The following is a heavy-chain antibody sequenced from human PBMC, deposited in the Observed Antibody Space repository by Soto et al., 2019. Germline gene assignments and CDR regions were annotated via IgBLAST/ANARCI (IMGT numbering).Heavy chain of an antibody. Sequence: GGSLRLSCAASGFTFSSYGMHWVRQAPGKGLEWVAVISYDGSNKYYADSVKGRFTISRDNSKNTLYLQMNSLRAEDTAVYYCAKVLLHSRSAKNHYYWGQGTLVTVSS. CDR1: GFTFSSYG. CDR3: AKVLLHSRSAKNHYY. J-gene: IGHJ4*02. V-gene: IGHV3-30*18. CDR2: ISYDGSNK. D-gene: IGHD6-6*01.